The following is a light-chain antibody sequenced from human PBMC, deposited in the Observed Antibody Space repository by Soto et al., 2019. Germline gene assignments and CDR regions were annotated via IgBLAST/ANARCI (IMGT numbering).Light chain of an antibody. J-gene: IGKJ4*01. CDR3: LQDYNYPLT. CDR1: QTISSW. Sequence: IQMTQSPSTLSGSVGDRFTITCLASQTISSWLAWYQQKPGKAPKLLIYAASSLQSGVTSRFSGSGSGTDFTLTISSLQPEDFATYYCLQDYNYPLTFGGGTQVDIK. CDR2: AAS. V-gene: IGKV1-6*01.